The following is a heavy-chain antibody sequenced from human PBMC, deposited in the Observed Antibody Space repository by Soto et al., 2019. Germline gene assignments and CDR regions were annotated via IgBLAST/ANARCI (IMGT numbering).Heavy chain of an antibody. CDR2: ISYDGSNK. D-gene: IGHD3-3*01. V-gene: IGHV3-30-3*01. J-gene: IGHJ4*02. Sequence: GSLRLSCASSGLTFRSYAMHLVRQAPGKGLEWVAVISYDGSNKYYADSVKGRFTISRDNSKNTLYLQLNSLRAEDTAVYYCARDKRDLRFLEWSYYFDYWGQGTLVTVSS. CDR3: ARDKRDLRFLEWSYYFDY. CDR1: GLTFRSYA.